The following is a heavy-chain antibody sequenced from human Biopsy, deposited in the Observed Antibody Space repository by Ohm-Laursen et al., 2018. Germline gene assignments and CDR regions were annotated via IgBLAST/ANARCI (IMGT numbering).Heavy chain of an antibody. V-gene: IGHV4-61*01. CDR2: IYSGGNT. Sequence: SETLSLTCTLSGYSIIPSGPENWSWIRPPPGQGLQYIGFIYSGGNTNYNPSLRSRVTMSVDTSKNQLSLRLNSVTAADTAVYYCARGMRTTGWPYFDYWGQGILVTVSS. CDR3: ARGMRTTGWPYFDY. J-gene: IGHJ4*02. D-gene: IGHD2/OR15-2a*01. CDR1: GYSIIPSGPEN.